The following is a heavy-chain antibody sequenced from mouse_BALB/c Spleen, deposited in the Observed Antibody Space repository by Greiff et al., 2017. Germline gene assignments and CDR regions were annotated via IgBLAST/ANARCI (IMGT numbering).Heavy chain of an antibody. D-gene: IGHD1-1*01. V-gene: IGHV5-9-3*01. CDR1: GFTFSSYA. Sequence: EVQRVESGGGLVKPGGSLKLSCAASGFTFSSYAMSWVRQTPEKRLEWVATISSGGSYTYYPDSVKGRFTISRDNAKNTLYLQMSSLRSEDTAMYYCARQGDYGFDYWGQGTTLTVSS. CDR2: ISSGGSYT. CDR3: ARQGDYGFDY. J-gene: IGHJ2*01.